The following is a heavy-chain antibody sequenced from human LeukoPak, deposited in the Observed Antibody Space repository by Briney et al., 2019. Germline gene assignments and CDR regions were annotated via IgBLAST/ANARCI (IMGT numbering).Heavy chain of an antibody. CDR1: GFTFSSYG. J-gene: IGHJ3*02. Sequence: GGSLRLSCAASGFTFSSYGMSWVRQAPGKGLEWVSSISGSGGTTYYADSVKGRFTISRDNSKNTLHLQMNSLRADDTAVYSCAKDPPTVMANAFHIWGQGTMVTVS. CDR3: AKDPPTVMANAFHI. D-gene: IGHD5-18*01. CDR2: ISGSGGTT. V-gene: IGHV3-23*01.